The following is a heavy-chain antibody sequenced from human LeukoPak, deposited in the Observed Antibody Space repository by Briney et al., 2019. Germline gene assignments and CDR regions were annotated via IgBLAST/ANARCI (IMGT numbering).Heavy chain of an antibody. Sequence: GGSLRLSCAASGFTFDDYSMHWVRQAPGKGLEWVSVIGGDGGSRYYADSVKGRFTISRDNNKNSLYLQMNSLRSEDTALYYCAKDFKGYYPVWGTYYDHWGQGILVTVSS. D-gene: IGHD3-16*01. CDR1: GFTFDDYS. CDR3: AKDFKGYYPVWGTYYDH. CDR2: IGGDGGSR. V-gene: IGHV3-43*02. J-gene: IGHJ4*02.